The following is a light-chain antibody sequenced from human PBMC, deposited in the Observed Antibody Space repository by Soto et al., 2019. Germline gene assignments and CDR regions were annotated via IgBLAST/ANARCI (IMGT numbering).Light chain of an antibody. CDR1: QSVSSSY. CDR3: QQYGSSPPIT. Sequence: ENVLTQSPGTLSLSPGERATLSCRASQSVSSSYLAWYQQKPGQAPRLLIYGASSRATGIPDRFSGSGSGTDFTLTISRLEPEDFAVYYCQQYGSSPPITCGQGTRREIK. J-gene: IGKJ5*01. CDR2: GAS. V-gene: IGKV3-20*01.